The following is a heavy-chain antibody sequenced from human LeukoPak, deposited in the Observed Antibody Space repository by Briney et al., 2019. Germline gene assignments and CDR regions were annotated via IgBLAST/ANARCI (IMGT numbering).Heavy chain of an antibody. J-gene: IGHJ4*02. D-gene: IGHD2-21*02. CDR2: INPNSGGT. V-gene: IGHV1-2*03. Sequence: LEASVKVSCKASGYTFTGYYMHWVRQAPGQGLEWMGWINPNSGGTNYAQKFQGRVTITRDTSISTAYMELSRLRSDDTAVYYCARNRDFSPLDYWGQGTLVTVSS. CDR3: ARNRDFSPLDY. CDR1: GYTFTGYY.